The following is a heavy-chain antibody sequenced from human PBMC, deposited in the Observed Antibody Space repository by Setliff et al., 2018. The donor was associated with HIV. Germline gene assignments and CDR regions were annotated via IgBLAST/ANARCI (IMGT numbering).Heavy chain of an antibody. CDR1: GYTFTTYA. CDR3: AIASSGHSGSYLDY. J-gene: IGHJ4*02. D-gene: IGHD5-12*01. Sequence: GASVKVSCKASGYTFTTYAIHWVRQAPGQRLEFMGWINAGNGNTKYSQRFQGRVTITIDTSASTAYMELSSLGSEDTAMYYCAIASSGHSGSYLDYWGQGTLVTVSS. CDR2: INAGNGNT. V-gene: IGHV1-3*01.